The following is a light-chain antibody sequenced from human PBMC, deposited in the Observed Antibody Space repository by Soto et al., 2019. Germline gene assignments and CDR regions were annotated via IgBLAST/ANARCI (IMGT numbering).Light chain of an antibody. Sequence: LTPSPDTRSLSTVARATLSCRASQSVRDTYLAWYQQKPGQAPRLLIFDASSRATGIPDRFSGSGSGTDFTLTISRLEPEDFAVYYCQQYGSSPPITFGQGTRLEIK. CDR2: DAS. CDR3: QQYGSSPPIT. V-gene: IGKV3-20*01. J-gene: IGKJ5*01. CDR1: QSVRDTY.